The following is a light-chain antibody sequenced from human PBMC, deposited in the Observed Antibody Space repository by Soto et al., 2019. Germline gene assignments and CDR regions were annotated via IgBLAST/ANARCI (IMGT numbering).Light chain of an antibody. J-gene: IGLJ1*01. V-gene: IGLV2-14*01. Sequence: QSALTQPASASGSPGQSITISCTGTSSDVAGYNYVSWYQHHPGKAPKLMIYEVTNRPSGVSNRFSGSKSGNTASLIISGLQAEDEADYYCSSYTSSSTLYVFGTGTKVTVL. CDR3: SSYTSSSTLYV. CDR2: EVT. CDR1: SSDVAGYNY.